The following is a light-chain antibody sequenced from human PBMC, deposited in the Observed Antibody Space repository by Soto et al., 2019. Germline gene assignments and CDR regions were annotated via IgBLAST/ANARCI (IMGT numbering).Light chain of an antibody. CDR3: QQYGNSPWA. CDR1: QSVSSY. V-gene: IGKV3-20*01. CDR2: AAS. Sequence: EIVLTQSPATLSLAPGERASLSSRASQSVSSYLAWYQHKPGHAPRVLIYAASSRTTGIPDRFSGSGSGTEFTLTISRLEPEDFAVYYCQQYGNSPWAFGQGTKVDI. J-gene: IGKJ1*01.